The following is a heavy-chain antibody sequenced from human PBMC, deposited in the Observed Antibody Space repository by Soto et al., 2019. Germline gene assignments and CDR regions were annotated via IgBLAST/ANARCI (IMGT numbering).Heavy chain of an antibody. V-gene: IGHV4-30-2*01. Sequence: PSETLSLTCAVSGGSVSSGGYSWSWIRQPPGKGLEWIGYIYHSGSTHYNPSLKSRVTISVDRSKNQFSLKLSSVTAADTAVYYCAREDCSGGSCYGFDPWGQGTLVTVSS. CDR1: GGSVSSGGYS. CDR2: IYHSGST. CDR3: AREDCSGGSCYGFDP. J-gene: IGHJ5*02. D-gene: IGHD2-15*01.